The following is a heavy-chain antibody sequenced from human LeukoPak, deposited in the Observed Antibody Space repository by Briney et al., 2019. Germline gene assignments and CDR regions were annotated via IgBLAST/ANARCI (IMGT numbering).Heavy chain of an antibody. Sequence: SETLSLTCTVSGASISSSGFAWAWIRQPPGKGPEWIGSIHYRGTTTYNPSPSLQSRVTIYADRSKNHYSLEVTSVTAADTAVYYCARHSRPGYGGYENAFDIWGQGTMVTVSS. CDR2: IHYRGTT. CDR3: ARHSRPGYGGYENAFDI. J-gene: IGHJ3*02. D-gene: IGHD5-12*01. V-gene: IGHV4-39*01. CDR1: GASISSSGFA.